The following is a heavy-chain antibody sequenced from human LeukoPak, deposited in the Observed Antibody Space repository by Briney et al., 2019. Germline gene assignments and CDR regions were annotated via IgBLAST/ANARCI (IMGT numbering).Heavy chain of an antibody. CDR3: ATRVYCGGDCYSSHGMDV. CDR1: GFTFSDYY. Sequence: GGSLRLSCAASGFTFSDYYMSWIRQAPGKGLEWVSYLNNSGITIYYADSVKGRFTISRDNAKNSLYLQMNSLRPEDTAVYYCATRVYCGGDCYSSHGMDVWGPGTTVTVSS. J-gene: IGHJ6*02. CDR2: LNNSGITI. V-gene: IGHV3-11*01. D-gene: IGHD2-21*02.